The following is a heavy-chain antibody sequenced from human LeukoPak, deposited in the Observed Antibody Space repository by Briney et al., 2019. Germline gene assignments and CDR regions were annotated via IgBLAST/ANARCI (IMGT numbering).Heavy chain of an antibody. CDR3: AKDRTDY. J-gene: IGHJ4*02. CDR1: GFTFSSYA. D-gene: IGHD1-14*01. CDR2: IKQDGSEK. Sequence: GGSLRLSCAASGFTFSSYAMSWVRQAPGKGLEWVANIKQDGSEKYYVDSVKGRFTISRDNAKNSLYLQMNSLRAEDTAVYYCAKDRTDYWGQGTLVTVSS. V-gene: IGHV3-7*01.